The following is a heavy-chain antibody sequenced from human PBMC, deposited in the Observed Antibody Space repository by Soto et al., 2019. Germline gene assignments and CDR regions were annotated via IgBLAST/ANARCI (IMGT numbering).Heavy chain of an antibody. V-gene: IGHV4-59*01. CDR1: GGSISSYY. D-gene: IGHD3-22*01. Sequence: SETLSLTCTVSGGSISSYYWSWIRQPPGKGLEWIGYIYYSGSTNYNPSLKSRVTISVDTSKNQFSLKLSSVTAADTAVYYCASAARDYYDSSGYYFDYWGQGTLVTVSS. J-gene: IGHJ4*02. CDR2: IYYSGST. CDR3: ASAARDYYDSSGYYFDY.